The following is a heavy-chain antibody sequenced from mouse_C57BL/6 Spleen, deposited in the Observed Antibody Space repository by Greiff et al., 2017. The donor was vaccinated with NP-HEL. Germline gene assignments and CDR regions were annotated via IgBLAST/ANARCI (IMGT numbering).Heavy chain of an antibody. J-gene: IGHJ4*01. Sequence: DVKLVESGGGLVKPGGSLKLSCAASGFTFSSYAMSWVRQTPEKRLEWVATISDGGSYTYYPDNVKGRFTISRDNAKNKLYLQMSHLKSEDTAMYYWAREPEDYWGQGTSVTVSS. CDR2: ISDGGSYT. CDR1: GFTFSSYA. V-gene: IGHV5-4*01. CDR3: AREPEDY.